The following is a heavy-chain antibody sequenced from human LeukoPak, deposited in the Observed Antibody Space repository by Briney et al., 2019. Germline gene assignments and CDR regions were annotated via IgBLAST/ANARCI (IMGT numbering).Heavy chain of an antibody. CDR1: GFTFSTYW. CDR2: IRQDGSEK. V-gene: IGHV3-7*01. Sequence: GGSLRLSCAASGFTFSTYWMSWVRQAPGKGLEWVANIRQDGSEKYYLDSVKGRFTISRDNGNNSMYLQMNSLRVEDAAVYYCARWAGGHYDYWGQGTLVTVSS. CDR3: ARWAGGHYDY. J-gene: IGHJ4*02. D-gene: IGHD1-26*01.